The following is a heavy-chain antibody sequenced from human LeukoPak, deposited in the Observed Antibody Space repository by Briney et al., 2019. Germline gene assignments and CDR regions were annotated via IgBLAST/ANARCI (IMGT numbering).Heavy chain of an antibody. Sequence: EASVKVSCKVSGYTLTELSMHWVRQAPGKGLEWMGGFDPEDGKTIYAQKFQGRVTMTEDTSTDTAYMELSSLRSEDTAVYYCARGVHVRKYDSNENCFDPWGQGTLVTVSS. V-gene: IGHV1-24*01. CDR3: ARGVHVRKYDSNENCFDP. CDR1: GYTLTELS. CDR2: FDPEDGKT. D-gene: IGHD3-22*01. J-gene: IGHJ5*02.